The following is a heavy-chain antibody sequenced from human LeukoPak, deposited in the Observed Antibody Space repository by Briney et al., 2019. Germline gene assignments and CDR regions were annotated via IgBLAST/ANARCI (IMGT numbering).Heavy chain of an antibody. CDR1: GYTFTSYY. Sequence: ASVKVSCKASGYTFTSYYMHWVRQAPGQGLEWMGIINPSGGSTSYAQKFQGRVTMTRDTSTRTVYMELSSLRSEDTAVYYCARDQRYYDSSGYYYPLGYWGRGTLVTVSS. CDR2: INPSGGST. J-gene: IGHJ4*02. CDR3: ARDQRYYDSSGYYYPLGY. D-gene: IGHD3-22*01. V-gene: IGHV1-46*01.